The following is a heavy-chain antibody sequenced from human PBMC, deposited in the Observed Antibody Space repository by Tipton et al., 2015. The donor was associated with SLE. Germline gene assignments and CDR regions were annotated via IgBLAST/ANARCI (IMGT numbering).Heavy chain of an antibody. D-gene: IGHD5-12*01. J-gene: IGHJ4*02. Sequence: TLSLTCAVYGGSFSTYYWSWIRQPPGKGLEWIGEINHSGSTNYSPSLNSRVSFSIDTSENHFSLRLNSVTAADTAVYYCARRHYSGPFDSWGQGTLVTVSS. V-gene: IGHV4-34*01. CDR3: ARRHYSGPFDS. CDR2: INHSGST. CDR1: GGSFSTYY.